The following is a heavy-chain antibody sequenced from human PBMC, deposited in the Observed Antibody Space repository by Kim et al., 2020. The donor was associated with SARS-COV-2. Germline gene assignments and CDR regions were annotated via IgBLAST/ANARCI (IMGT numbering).Heavy chain of an antibody. V-gene: IGHV5-51*01. CDR2: IYPGDSDT. CDR3: ARYVVPAAKPVGGVDP. J-gene: IGHJ5*02. CDR1: GYSFTSYW. Sequence: GESLKISCKGSGYSFTSYWIGWVRQMPGKGLEWMGIIYPGDSDTRYSPSFQGQVTISADKSISTAYLQWSSLKASDTAMYYCARYVVPAAKPVGGVDPWGQGTPVTGS. D-gene: IGHD2-2*02.